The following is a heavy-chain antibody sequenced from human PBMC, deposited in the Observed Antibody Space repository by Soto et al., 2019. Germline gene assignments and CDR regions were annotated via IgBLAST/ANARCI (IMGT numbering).Heavy chain of an antibody. CDR1: GFTVSSNH. CDR3: ARDRFAYCGGDCYPYYYGMDV. CDR2: IYSGGST. J-gene: IGHJ6*02. Sequence: PGGSLRLSCAASGFTVSSNHMSWVRQAPGKGLEWVSVIYSGGSTYYADSVKGRFTISRDNSKNTLYLQMNSLRAEDTAVYYCARDRFAYCGGDCYPYYYGMDVWGQGTTVTVSS. V-gene: IGHV3-53*01. D-gene: IGHD2-21*02.